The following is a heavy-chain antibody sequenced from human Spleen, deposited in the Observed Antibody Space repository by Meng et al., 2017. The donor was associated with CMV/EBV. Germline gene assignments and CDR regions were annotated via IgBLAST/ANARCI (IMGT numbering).Heavy chain of an antibody. CDR3: ARGGSYYSRGLDY. J-gene: IGHJ4*02. CDR2: ISWNSGSI. Sequence: GGSLRLSCAASGFTFDDYAMHWVRQAPGKGLEWVSGISWNSGSIGYADSVKGRFTISRDNAKNSLYLQMNSLRVEDTALYYCARGGSYYSRGLDYWGQGTLVTVSS. CDR1: GFTFDDYA. V-gene: IGHV3-9*01. D-gene: IGHD1-26*01.